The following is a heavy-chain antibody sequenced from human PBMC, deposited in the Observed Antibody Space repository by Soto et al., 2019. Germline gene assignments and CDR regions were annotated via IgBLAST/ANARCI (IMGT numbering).Heavy chain of an antibody. CDR2: IIPSFATG. CDR1: GGPFGNSA. CDR3: ARSYYGSGSYWFYGMDV. D-gene: IGHD3-10*01. J-gene: IGHJ6*02. V-gene: IGHV1-69*06. Sequence: ASVKVSCKASGGPFGNSAISWVRQAPGQGLEWMVGIIPSFATGNSAPEFQGRLTITADKSTTTAYMELSSLRSEDTAVYYCARSYYGSGSYWFYGMDVWGQGATVTVSS.